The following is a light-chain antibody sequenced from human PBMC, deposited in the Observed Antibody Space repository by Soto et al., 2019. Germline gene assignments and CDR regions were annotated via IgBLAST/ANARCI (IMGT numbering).Light chain of an antibody. J-gene: IGKJ4*01. CDR3: QHYGSPFA. CDR2: GAS. Sequence: EIVLTQSPGTLSLSPGGRATLSCRASQSVRSSYLAWYQQRPGQAPRLLIFGASFRATGIPDRFSGSGSGTDFTLTISRLVPEDFAVYDCQHYGSPFAFGGGTKVEIK. V-gene: IGKV3-20*01. CDR1: QSVRSSY.